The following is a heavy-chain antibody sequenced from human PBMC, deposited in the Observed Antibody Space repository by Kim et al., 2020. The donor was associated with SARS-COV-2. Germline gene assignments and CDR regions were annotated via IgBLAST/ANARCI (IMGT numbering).Heavy chain of an antibody. CDR3: ARDPAMVRGVYYYYGMDV. Sequence: SVKVSCKASGGTFSSYAISWVRQAPGQGLEWMGGIIPIFGTANYAQKVQGRVTITADESTSTAYMELSSLRSEDTAVYYCARDPAMVRGVYYYYGMDVWGQGTTVTVSS. CDR1: GGTFSSYA. J-gene: IGHJ6*02. D-gene: IGHD3-10*01. CDR2: IIPIFGTA. V-gene: IGHV1-69*13.